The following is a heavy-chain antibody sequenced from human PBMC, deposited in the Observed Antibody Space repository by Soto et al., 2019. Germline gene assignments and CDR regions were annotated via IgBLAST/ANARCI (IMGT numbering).Heavy chain of an antibody. V-gene: IGHV3-23*01. D-gene: IGHD3-9*01. CDR3: AKDGGDILTGYLDY. CDR1: GFTFSSYA. Sequence: PGGSLRLSCAASGFTFSSYAMSWVRQAPGKGLEWVSAISGSGGSTYYADSVKGRFTISRDNSKNTLYLQMNSLRAEDTAVYYCAKDGGDILTGYLDYWGQGTLVTVSS. J-gene: IGHJ4*02. CDR2: ISGSGGST.